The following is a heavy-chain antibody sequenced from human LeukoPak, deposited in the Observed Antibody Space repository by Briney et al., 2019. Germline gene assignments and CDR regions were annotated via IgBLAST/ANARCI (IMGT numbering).Heavy chain of an antibody. CDR2: INSDGSST. D-gene: IGHD1-26*01. V-gene: IGHV3-74*01. CDR3: AREDVGATEIDY. J-gene: IGHJ4*02. CDR1: GFTFSSYW. Sequence: GGSLRLSCAASGFTFSSYWMHRVRQAPGKGLVWVSRINSDGSSTSYADSVKGRFTISRDNAKNTLYLQMNSLRAEDTAVYYCAREDVGATEIDYWGQGTLVTVSS.